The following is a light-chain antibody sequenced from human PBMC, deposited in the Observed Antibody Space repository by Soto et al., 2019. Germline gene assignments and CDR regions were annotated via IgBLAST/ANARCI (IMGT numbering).Light chain of an antibody. Sequence: EIGLTQSPGTLSLSPGERATLSCRASQSFSSSYLAWYQQKPGQAPRLLIYGASSRATGIPDRFGGSGSGTDFTLAISRLEPEDFAVYYCQLYGGSPGTFGQGTKVEIK. V-gene: IGKV3-20*01. CDR3: QLYGGSPGT. CDR2: GAS. CDR1: QSFSSSY. J-gene: IGKJ1*01.